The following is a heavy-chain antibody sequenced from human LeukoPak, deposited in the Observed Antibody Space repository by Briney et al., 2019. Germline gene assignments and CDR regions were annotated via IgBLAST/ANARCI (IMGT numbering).Heavy chain of an antibody. Sequence: GGSLRLSCAASGFAFNSYTIKRVRQAPGKGLEWVSAITSRGTHIYNADSVKGRFTISRDNAENSAYLQMSSLRAEDTAVYYCARVAQGATTENYYYYYMDVWGKGTTVTVSS. CDR2: ITSRGTHI. D-gene: IGHD4-11*01. J-gene: IGHJ6*03. CDR3: ARVAQGATTENYYYYYMDV. CDR1: GFAFNSYT. V-gene: IGHV3-21*01.